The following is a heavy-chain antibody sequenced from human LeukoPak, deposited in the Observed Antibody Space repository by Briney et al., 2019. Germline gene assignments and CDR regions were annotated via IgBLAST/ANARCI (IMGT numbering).Heavy chain of an antibody. CDR1: GGSISSYY. J-gene: IGHJ4*02. Sequence: SETLSLPCTVSGGSISSYYWSWIRQPPGKGLEWIGYIYYSGSTNYNPSLKSRVTISVDTSKNQYSLKLTSVTAADTAVYYCARAGSSSTSWILDYWGQGTLATVSS. CDR2: IYYSGST. D-gene: IGHD2-2*01. V-gene: IGHV4-59*01. CDR3: ARAGSSSTSWILDY.